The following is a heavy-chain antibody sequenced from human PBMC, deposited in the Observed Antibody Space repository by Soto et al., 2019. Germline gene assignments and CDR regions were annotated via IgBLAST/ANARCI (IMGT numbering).Heavy chain of an antibody. J-gene: IGHJ6*02. CDR1: GYTFTSYG. CDR3: ARESAGPDYYYYGMDV. V-gene: IGHV1-18*01. D-gene: IGHD6-13*01. Sequence: ASVKFYCKASGYTFTSYGISWVRQAPGQGLEWMGWISAYNGNTNYAQKLQGRVTMTTDTSTSTAYMELRSLRSDDTAVYYCARESAGPDYYYYGMDVWGQGTTVTVSS. CDR2: ISAYNGNT.